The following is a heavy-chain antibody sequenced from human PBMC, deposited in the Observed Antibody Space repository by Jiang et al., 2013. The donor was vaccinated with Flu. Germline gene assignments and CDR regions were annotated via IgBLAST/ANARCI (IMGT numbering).Heavy chain of an antibody. CDR1: GFTFSSYA. D-gene: IGHD1-26*01. Sequence: VQLVESGGGLVQPGGSLRLSCAASGFTFSSYAMDWVRQAPGKGLEYVSAISSNGGSTNYANSVKGRFTISRDNSKNTLYLQMGSLRAEDMAVYYCARATLVGPTRLDYFDYWGQGTLVTVSS. CDR3: ARATLVGPTRLDYFDY. V-gene: IGHV3-64*01. CDR2: ISSNGGST. J-gene: IGHJ4*02.